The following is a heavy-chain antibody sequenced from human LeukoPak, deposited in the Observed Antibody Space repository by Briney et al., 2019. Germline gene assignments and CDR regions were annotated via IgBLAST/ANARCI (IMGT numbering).Heavy chain of an antibody. D-gene: IGHD2-21*02. V-gene: IGHV4-38-2*01. Sequence: SETLSLTCAVSGYSISNGYYWGWIRQPPGTGLEWIGSIFHSGHTYYNQSLKSRVPLPVDTPKNHFSLRLNSVSAADTAGYHCARIPPEGVTYLYYYMDVWGKETPVTV. CDR2: IFHSGHT. CDR3: ARIPPEGVTYLYYYMDV. J-gene: IGHJ6*03. CDR1: GYSISNGYY.